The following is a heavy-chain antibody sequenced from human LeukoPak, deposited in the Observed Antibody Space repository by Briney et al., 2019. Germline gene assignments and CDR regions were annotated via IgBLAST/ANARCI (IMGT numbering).Heavy chain of an antibody. CDR1: GFTFSDYS. Sequence: GGSLRLSCAASGFTFSDYSMNWVRQAPGKGLEWISYVGISSGNTKYADSVKGRYTISGDSARNSLYLQMSSLRVEDTAVYYCARDHNYAFDNWGQGTLVTVSS. D-gene: IGHD1-1*01. CDR2: VGISSGNT. V-gene: IGHV3-48*04. CDR3: ARDHNYAFDN. J-gene: IGHJ4*02.